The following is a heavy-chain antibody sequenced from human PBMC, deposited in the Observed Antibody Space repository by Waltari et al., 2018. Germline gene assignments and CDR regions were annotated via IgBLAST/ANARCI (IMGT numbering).Heavy chain of an antibody. V-gene: IGHV4-39*07. CDR3: ARRVVTTGGVDY. CDR1: GGSISSTTYY. CDR2: IHYSGNT. J-gene: IGHJ4*02. Sequence: QLQLQESGPRLVRPSETLSLTCPVSGGSISSTTYYWAWIRQNPGKGLEWIGYIHYSGNTYYNPSLRSRVTISVDTSKNQFSLNLRSVTAADTAVYYCARRVVTTGGVDYWGQGTLVTVSS. D-gene: IGHD2-21*02.